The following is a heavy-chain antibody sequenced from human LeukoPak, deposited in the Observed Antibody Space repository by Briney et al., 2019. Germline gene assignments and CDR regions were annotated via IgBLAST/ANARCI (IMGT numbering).Heavy chain of an antibody. CDR3: AKDVSAGGLDY. D-gene: IGHD6-13*01. CDR1: GFTVNDHA. J-gene: IGHJ4*02. Sequence: GGSLRLSCTASGFTVNDHAMHWVRQVPGKGLEWVSGIYWNSVDVGYADSVKGRFTISRGNAKNSLYLQMDNLLPGDSALYFCAKDVSAGGLDYWGRGTLVAVSS. V-gene: IGHV3-9*01. CDR2: IYWNSVDV.